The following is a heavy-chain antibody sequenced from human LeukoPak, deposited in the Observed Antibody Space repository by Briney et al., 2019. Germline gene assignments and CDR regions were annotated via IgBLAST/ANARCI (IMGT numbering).Heavy chain of an antibody. V-gene: IGHV4-59*01. J-gene: IGHJ4*02. CDR3: ARDQGELLIDY. CDR2: IYYSGST. Sequence: SETLSLTCTVSGGSISSYYWSWIRQPPAKGLEWIGYIYYSGSTNYNPSLKSRVTISVDTSKNQFSLKLSSVTAADTAVYYCARDQGELLIDYWGQGTLVTVSS. D-gene: IGHD1-26*01. CDR1: GGSISSYY.